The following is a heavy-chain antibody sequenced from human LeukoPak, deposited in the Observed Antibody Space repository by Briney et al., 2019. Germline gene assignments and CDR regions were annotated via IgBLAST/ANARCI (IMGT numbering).Heavy chain of an antibody. V-gene: IGHV6-1*01. CDR3: ARGGQGDGYSADEAFDI. J-gene: IGHJ3*02. CDR1: GDSVFSNSS. CDR2: TYYRSKWYN. Sequence: SGPGLVKPSQTLSLTCAISGDSVFSNSSWNWIRQSPSRGLEWLGRTYYRSKWYNDYVVSVKSRITINPDTSKNQFSLQLSSVTPEDTAVYYCARGGQGDGYSADEAFDIWGQGTMVTVS. D-gene: IGHD5-18*01.